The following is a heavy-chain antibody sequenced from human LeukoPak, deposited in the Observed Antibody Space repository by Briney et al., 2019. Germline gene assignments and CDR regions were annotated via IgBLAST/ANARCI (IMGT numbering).Heavy chain of an antibody. J-gene: IGHJ4*02. V-gene: IGHV4-39*07. CDR3: ASADVDAAVVPYFHY. CDR2: IYYSGST. Sequence: SAPLSLTCSVSGASISSSSFYWGWIRQPPGKGLEWIANIYYSGSTYYNPSLKSRVTISIDTFKNQFSLKLNSVTAADTAVYYCASADVDAAVVPYFHYWGQGTLVTVSS. CDR1: GASISSSSFY. D-gene: IGHD5-18*01.